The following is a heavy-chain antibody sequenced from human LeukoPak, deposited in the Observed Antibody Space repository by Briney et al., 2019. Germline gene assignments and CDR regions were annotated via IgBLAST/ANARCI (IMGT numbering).Heavy chain of an antibody. CDR2: ISSSGST. CDR3: ARGPYSYDSSGAFDI. V-gene: IGHV4-39*07. Sequence: SETLSLTCTVSDGSISNSSFYWGWIRQPPGKGLEWIGRISSSGSTNYNPSLKSRVTISVDTSKNQFSLKLSSVTAADTAVYFCARGPYSYDSSGAFDIWGQGTMVTVSS. CDR1: DGSISNSSFY. J-gene: IGHJ3*02. D-gene: IGHD3-22*01.